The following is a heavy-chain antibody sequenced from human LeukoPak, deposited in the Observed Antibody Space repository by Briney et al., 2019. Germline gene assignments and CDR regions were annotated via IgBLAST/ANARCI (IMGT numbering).Heavy chain of an antibody. CDR3: MTASRSSTWPPPT. V-gene: IGHV3-7*01. J-gene: IGHJ5*02. CDR1: GFTFSGYW. CDR2: IKQDGSEK. D-gene: IGHD6-13*01. Sequence: GGSLRLSCAASGFTFSGYWMSWVRQAPGKGLEWVANIKQDGSEKNYVDSVKGRFTISRDNAKNSLYLQMNSLRAEDTAMYYCMTASRSSTWPPPTWGQGTLVTVSS.